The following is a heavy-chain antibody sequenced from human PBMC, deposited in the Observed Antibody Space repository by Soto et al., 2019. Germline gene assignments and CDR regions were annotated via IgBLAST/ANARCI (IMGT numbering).Heavy chain of an antibody. D-gene: IGHD2-15*01. CDR1: GGSISSICYY. Sequence: PSETLSLTCTVSGGSISSICYYWGWIRQPPGKGLEWIGSIYYSGSTYYNPSLKSRVTISVDTSKNQFSLKLSSVTAAVTVVYFCASFRCVVGSFALSPWGQGTLVTVSS. V-gene: IGHV4-39*07. J-gene: IGHJ5*01. CDR3: ASFRCVVGSFALSP. CDR2: IYYSGST.